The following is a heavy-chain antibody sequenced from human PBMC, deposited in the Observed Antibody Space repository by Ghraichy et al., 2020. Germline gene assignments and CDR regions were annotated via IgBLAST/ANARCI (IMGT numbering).Heavy chain of an antibody. CDR3: TIENYFGY. V-gene: IGHV4-59*01. CDR2: IYYSGIN. Sequence: SETLSLTCTVSGGSMSRYYWGWVRQPPGKGLEWIGYIYYSGINDYNPSLKSRVTISVDTSKNQFSLRLTSVTDADTAVYYCTIENYFGYWGQGTLVTVSS. J-gene: IGHJ4*02. CDR1: GGSMSRYY.